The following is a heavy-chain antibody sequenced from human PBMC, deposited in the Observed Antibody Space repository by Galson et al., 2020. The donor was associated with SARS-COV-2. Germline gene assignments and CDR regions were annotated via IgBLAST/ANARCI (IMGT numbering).Heavy chain of an antibody. Sequence: ASVKVSCKASGYTFPDYYIHWVRQAPGQGLEWMGWINPTSGGTNYAQKFEGRVTMTRDTSITTAYMELSRLRADDTAVYYCAGLRYYDVLTGYIVDVWGEGTMGTVSS. J-gene: IGHJ6*04. CDR1: GYTFPDYY. CDR2: INPTSGGT. V-gene: IGHV1-2*02. D-gene: IGHD3-9*01. CDR3: AGLRYYDVLTGYIVDV.